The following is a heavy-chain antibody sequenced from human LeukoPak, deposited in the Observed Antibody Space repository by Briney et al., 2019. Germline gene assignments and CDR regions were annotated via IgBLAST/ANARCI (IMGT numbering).Heavy chain of an antibody. J-gene: IGHJ5*02. D-gene: IGHD4-17*01. CDR1: GFTFSSYS. V-gene: IGHV3-48*04. Sequence: GGSLRLSCAASGFTFSSYSMNWVRQAPGKGLEWVSYISSSSSTIFYADSVKGRFTISRDNAKNSLYLQMNSLGAEDTAVYFCARGGSYGDFVAWGQGTLVTVSS. CDR2: ISSSSSTI. CDR3: ARGGSYGDFVA.